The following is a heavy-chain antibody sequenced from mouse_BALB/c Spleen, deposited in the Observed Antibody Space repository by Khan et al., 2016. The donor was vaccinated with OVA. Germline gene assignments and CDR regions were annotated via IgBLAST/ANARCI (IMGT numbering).Heavy chain of an antibody. CDR3: ARGGYSVFAY. CDR1: GYTFTDYV. CDR2: IFPGSGVP. V-gene: IGHV1-81*01. J-gene: IGHJ3*01. D-gene: IGHD2-14*01. Sequence: QVQLQQPGPELVKPGASLKVSCKASGYTFTDYVIGWVRQRSRQGLEWIGDIFPGSGVPYYNEKFKDRATLTADKSSNTAYMQRNSLTYEDSAVYFCARGGYSVFAYWGQGTLVTVSA.